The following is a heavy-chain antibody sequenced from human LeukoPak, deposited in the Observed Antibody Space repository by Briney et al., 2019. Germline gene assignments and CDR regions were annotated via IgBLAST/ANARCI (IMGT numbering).Heavy chain of an antibody. Sequence: SQTLSLTCTVSGGSISSGSYYWSWIRQPAGTGLEWIARIYTSGSTNYNPSLKSRVTISVDTSKNQFSLKLGSVTAAGTAVYYCARASLIKVVPAAPGYYFDYWGQGTLVTVSS. V-gene: IGHV4-61*02. D-gene: IGHD2-2*01. CDR1: GGSISSGSYY. CDR3: ARASLIKVVPAAPGYYFDY. CDR2: IYTSGST. J-gene: IGHJ4*02.